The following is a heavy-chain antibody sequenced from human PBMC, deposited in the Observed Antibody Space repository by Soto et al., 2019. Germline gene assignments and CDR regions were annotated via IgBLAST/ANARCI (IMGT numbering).Heavy chain of an antibody. Sequence: EVQLVQSGAEVKKPGESLKISCKGSGYSFTSYWIGWVRQMPGKGLEWMGIIYPGESDTRYSPSFKGQVTISADKSITTAYLQWSSLKASNTAMYYCARLKLFTMVRGVDRTFDIWGQGTMVTVSS. CDR2: IYPGESDT. CDR1: GYSFTSYW. CDR3: ARLKLFTMVRGVDRTFDI. D-gene: IGHD3-10*01. J-gene: IGHJ3*02. V-gene: IGHV5-51*01.